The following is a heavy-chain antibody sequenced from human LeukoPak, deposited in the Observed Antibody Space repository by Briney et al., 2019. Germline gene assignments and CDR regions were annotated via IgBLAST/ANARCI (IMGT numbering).Heavy chain of an antibody. CDR2: ISSSSSYI. Sequence: GGSLRLSCAASGFTFSSYSMNWVRQAPGKGLEWVSSISSSSSYIDYADSVKGRFTISRDNAKNSLYLQMNSLRAEDTAVYYCARNPMAYYMDVWGKGTTVTVSS. CDR3: ARNPMAYYMDV. D-gene: IGHD3-10*01. V-gene: IGHV3-21*01. J-gene: IGHJ6*03. CDR1: GFTFSSYS.